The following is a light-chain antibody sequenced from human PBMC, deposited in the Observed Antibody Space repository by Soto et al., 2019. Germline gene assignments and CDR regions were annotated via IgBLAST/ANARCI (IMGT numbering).Light chain of an antibody. V-gene: IGLV2-8*01. CDR1: SSDVGGYNY. Sequence: QSALTQPPSASGSPGQSVTISCTGTSSDVGGYNYVSWYQQHPGKAPKLMIYEVSKRPSGVPDRFCGSKSGNTASLTVSGLQAEEEADYYCSSYAGSNNYVFGTGTKLTVL. CDR3: SSYAGSNNYV. CDR2: EVS. J-gene: IGLJ1*01.